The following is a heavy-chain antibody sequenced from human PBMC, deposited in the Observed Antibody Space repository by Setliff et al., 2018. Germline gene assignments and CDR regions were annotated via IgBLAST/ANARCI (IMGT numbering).Heavy chain of an antibody. Sequence: GSLRLSCAASGFTFSSYAMSWVRQAPGKGLEWVSAISGSGGSTYYADSVKGRFTISRDNSKNTLYLQMNSLRAEDTAVYYCAKDWNYCGSGALDAFDIWGQGTMVTVSS. CDR2: ISGSGGST. CDR3: AKDWNYCGSGALDAFDI. V-gene: IGHV3-23*01. D-gene: IGHD3-10*01. J-gene: IGHJ3*02. CDR1: GFTFSSYA.